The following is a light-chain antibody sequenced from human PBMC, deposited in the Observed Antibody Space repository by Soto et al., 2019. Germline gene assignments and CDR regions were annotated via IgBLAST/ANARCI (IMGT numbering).Light chain of an antibody. CDR1: QSVSSSF. J-gene: IGKJ1*01. V-gene: IGKV3-20*01. CDR2: GAS. Sequence: EIVLTQSPGSLSLSPGEGATLSCRASQSVSSSFFARYQQKPGQAPSLLIYGASRRATGVPDRFSGSGSGTDFTLSISRLEPEDFAVYYCQQYESSVTFGQGTKVEIK. CDR3: QQYESSVT.